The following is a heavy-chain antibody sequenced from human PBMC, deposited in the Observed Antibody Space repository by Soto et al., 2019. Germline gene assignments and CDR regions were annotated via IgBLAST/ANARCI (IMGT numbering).Heavy chain of an antibody. CDR3: ARSIVVVTALDY. CDR2: INAGNGNT. Sequence: QVQLVQSGAEVKKPGASVKVSCKASGYTFTSYAMHWVRQAPGQRLEWMGWINAGNGNTKYSQKFQGRVTITRDTSASTVDMELSSLRSEDTAVYYCARSIVVVTALDYWGQGTLVTVSS. V-gene: IGHV1-3*01. J-gene: IGHJ4*02. CDR1: GYTFTSYA. D-gene: IGHD2-21*02.